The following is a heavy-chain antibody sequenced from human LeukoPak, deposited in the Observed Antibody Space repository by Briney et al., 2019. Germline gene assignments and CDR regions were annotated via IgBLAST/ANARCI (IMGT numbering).Heavy chain of an antibody. D-gene: IGHD5-24*01. CDR1: GGSISSSSYY. CDR2: IYYRGST. CDR3: ARHRSPRWLQYLCYFDY. Sequence: PSETLSLTCTVSGGSISSSSYYWGWIRQPPGKGLEWIGSIYYRGSTYYNPSLKSRVTISVDTSKNQFSLKLSFVTAADTAVYYCARHRSPRWLQYLCYFDYWGQGTLVTVSS. J-gene: IGHJ4*02. V-gene: IGHV4-39*01.